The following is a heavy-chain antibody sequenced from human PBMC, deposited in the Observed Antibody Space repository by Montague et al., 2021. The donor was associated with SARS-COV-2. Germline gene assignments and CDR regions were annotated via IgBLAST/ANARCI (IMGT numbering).Heavy chain of an antibody. CDR3: ARADGGSYFNAFDI. Sequence: SLRLSCAASGFTFSSSSMPWIRQAPGQGLELVSLILYNGSNKYYVDSVKGRFTISRDNSKNSLYLQMNSLRAEDTAVYYCARADGGSYFNAFDIWGQGTMVTVSS. V-gene: IGHV3-30*04. D-gene: IGHD1-26*01. J-gene: IGHJ3*02. CDR1: GFTFSSSS. CDR2: ILYNGSNK.